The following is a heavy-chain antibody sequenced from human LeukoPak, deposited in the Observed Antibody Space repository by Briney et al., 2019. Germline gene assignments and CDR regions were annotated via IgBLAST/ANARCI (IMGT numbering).Heavy chain of an antibody. Sequence: SETLSLTCAVSGGSISSGGYSWSWIRQPPGKGLEWIGYIYYSGSTYYNPSLTSRLSISVDTSKKQFSLRLSSVTATDTAVYYCAVMRPGSGTYGFDYWGQGALVTVSS. CDR3: AVMRPGSGTYGFDY. D-gene: IGHD1-26*01. CDR1: GGSISSGGYS. J-gene: IGHJ4*02. CDR2: IYYSGST. V-gene: IGHV4-30-4*07.